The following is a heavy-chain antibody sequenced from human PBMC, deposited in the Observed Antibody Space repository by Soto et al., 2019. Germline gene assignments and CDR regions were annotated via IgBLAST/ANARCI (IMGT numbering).Heavy chain of an antibody. V-gene: IGHV4-59*01. CDR2: IYYSGST. D-gene: IGHD1-7*01. CDR1: GGSISSYY. CDR3: ARRYGTTFDY. Sequence: QVQLQESGPGLVKPSETLSLTCTVSGGSISSYYWSWIRQPPGKGLEWIGYIYYSGSTNYNPSLESRFTISVDTSKRQCSLKLCSVTAADTAVSYSARRYGTTFDYWGQGTLVTVSS. J-gene: IGHJ4*02.